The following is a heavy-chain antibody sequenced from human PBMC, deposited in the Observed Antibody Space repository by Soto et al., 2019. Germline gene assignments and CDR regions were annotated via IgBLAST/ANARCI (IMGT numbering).Heavy chain of an antibody. Sequence: GGSLRLSCAASGFTFSSYAMRWVRQAPGKGLEWVSAISGSGGSMYYADSVKGRFTISRDNSKNTLYLQMNSLRAEDTAVYYCARRCSGSYYEYWGQGTLVTVSS. CDR1: GFTFSSYA. CDR3: ARRCSGSYYEY. J-gene: IGHJ4*02. V-gene: IGHV3-23*01. D-gene: IGHD6-19*01. CDR2: ISGSGGSM.